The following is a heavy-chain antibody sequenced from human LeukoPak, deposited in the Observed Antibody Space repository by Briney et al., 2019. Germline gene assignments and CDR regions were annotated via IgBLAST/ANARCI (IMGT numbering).Heavy chain of an antibody. D-gene: IGHD6-6*01. CDR3: AKLLEFGTSSPWLDP. Sequence: GGSLRLSCSASGFTFSAYAMYWVRQAPGKGLEYVSGISNNGGSSFYADSVKGRFTISRDNSKNTLYLQMNGLRVEDTSIYYCAKLLEFGTSSPWLDPWGQGTLVTVSS. CDR1: GFTFSAYA. V-gene: IGHV3-64*04. CDR2: ISNNGGSS. J-gene: IGHJ5*02.